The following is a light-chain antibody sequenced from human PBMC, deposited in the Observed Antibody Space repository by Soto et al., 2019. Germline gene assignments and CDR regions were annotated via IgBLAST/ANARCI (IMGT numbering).Light chain of an antibody. Sequence: EIVLTQSPATMSFSPGERATLSCRTSQSVSRNLAWYQQKPGQAPRLLIYDASQRATGIAARFSGSGSGTDFTLTISRLEPEDFAVYYCQQYGSSPGTFGQGTKVDI. V-gene: IGKV3-20*01. CDR2: DAS. CDR1: QSVSRN. CDR3: QQYGSSPGT. J-gene: IGKJ1*01.